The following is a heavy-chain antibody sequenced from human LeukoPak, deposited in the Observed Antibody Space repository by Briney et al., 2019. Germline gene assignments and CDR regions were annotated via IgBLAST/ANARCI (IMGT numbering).Heavy chain of an antibody. Sequence: PGGSLRLSCAASEFTFSSYGMHWVRQAPGKGLERVAVISYDGSKKYYADSVKGRFTISRDNSKNTLYLQMNSLRAEDTAVYYCAGDSSGYPADYWGQGTLVTVSS. J-gene: IGHJ4*02. V-gene: IGHV3-30*03. CDR1: EFTFSSYG. D-gene: IGHD3-22*01. CDR2: ISYDGSKK. CDR3: AGDSSGYPADY.